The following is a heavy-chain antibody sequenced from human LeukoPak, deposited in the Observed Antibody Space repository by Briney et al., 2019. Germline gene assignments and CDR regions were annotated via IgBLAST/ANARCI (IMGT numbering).Heavy chain of an antibody. D-gene: IGHD3-3*01. CDR1: GFTVSSNY. J-gene: IGHJ4*02. CDR2: TYSGGST. CDR3: ARATYDFWSGPNFDY. Sequence: GGSLRLSCAASGFTVSSNYMSWVRQAPGKGLEWVSVTYSGGSTYYADSVKGRFTISRDNSKNTLYPQMNSLRAEDTAVYYCARATYDFWSGPNFDYWGQGTLVTVSS. V-gene: IGHV3-53*01.